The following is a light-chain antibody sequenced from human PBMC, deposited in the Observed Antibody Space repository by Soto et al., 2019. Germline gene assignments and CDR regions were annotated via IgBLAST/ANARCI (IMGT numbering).Light chain of an antibody. Sequence: DIHMTQSPSTLSASVGDRVTITCRASQNINSWLAWYQQKPGKAPKLLIYEASSLEKGVPARFGGSGSATHFTLTISSLQPEDFATYYCQQSYRAVTFGQGTRLEIK. CDR3: QQSYRAVT. J-gene: IGKJ5*01. CDR1: QNINSW. V-gene: IGKV1-5*03. CDR2: EAS.